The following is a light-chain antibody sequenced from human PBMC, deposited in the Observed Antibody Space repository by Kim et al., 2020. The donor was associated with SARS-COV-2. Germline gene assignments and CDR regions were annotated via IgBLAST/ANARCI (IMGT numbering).Light chain of an antibody. J-gene: IGLJ1*01. Sequence: SYELTQPPSVSVSPGQTARITCSGDKLGDKYACWYQQKPGQSPVLVIYQDSKRPSGIPERFSGSNSGNTATLTISGTQAMDEADYYCQAWEWSTGIVFGT. V-gene: IGLV3-1*01. CDR3: QAWEWSTGIV. CDR1: KLGDKY. CDR2: QDS.